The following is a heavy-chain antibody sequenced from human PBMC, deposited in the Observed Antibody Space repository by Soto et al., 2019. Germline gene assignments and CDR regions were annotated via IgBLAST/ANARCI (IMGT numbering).Heavy chain of an antibody. J-gene: IGHJ3*02. CDR3: ARSTPLGAFDI. CDR2: INPNSGGT. CDR1: GYTFTGYY. Sequence: QVQLVQSGAEVKKPGASVKVSCKASGYTFTGYYMHWVRQAPGQGLEWMGWINPNSGGTNYAQKVQGWVTMTRDTSISTAYMELSRLRSDDTAVYYGARSTPLGAFDIWGQGTMVTVSS. V-gene: IGHV1-2*04.